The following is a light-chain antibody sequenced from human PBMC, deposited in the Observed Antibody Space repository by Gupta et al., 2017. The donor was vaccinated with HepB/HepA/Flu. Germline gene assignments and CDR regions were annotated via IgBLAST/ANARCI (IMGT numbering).Light chain of an antibody. V-gene: IGKV1-39*01. CDR2: RAS. CDR3: QQSYSTGCS. CDR1: QTINIY. Sequence: DIEMSQSPSSLSAFLGDRVTITCRASQTINIYLDWYQQMPGKAPKLLIYRASSLQSGVPSRFSGSGSGTEFTLTISSLQPEDFATYYCQQSYSTGCSFGQGTKLEIK. J-gene: IGKJ2*04.